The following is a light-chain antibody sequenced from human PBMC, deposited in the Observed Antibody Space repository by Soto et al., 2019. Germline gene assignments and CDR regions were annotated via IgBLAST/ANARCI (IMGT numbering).Light chain of an antibody. CDR2: KAS. CDR1: QSISNW. J-gene: IGKJ1*01. Sequence: DIQMTQSPSTLSASVGDRVTITCRASQSISNWLAWYQQKPGKAPKLLIYKASSLESGVPSRFSGSGSGTEFTLTIISLQPDDFATFYCQQYNNYPWTFGQGTKVEIK. V-gene: IGKV1-5*03. CDR3: QQYNNYPWT.